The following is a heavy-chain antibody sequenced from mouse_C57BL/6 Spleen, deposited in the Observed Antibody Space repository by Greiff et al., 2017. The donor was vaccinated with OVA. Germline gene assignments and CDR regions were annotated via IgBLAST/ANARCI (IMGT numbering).Heavy chain of an antibody. J-gene: IGHJ2*01. V-gene: IGHV1-55*01. CDR2: IYPGSGST. CDR1: GYTFTSYW. CDR3: AREGAITTVVPFDY. D-gene: IGHD1-1*01. Sequence: VQLQQPGAELVKPGASVKMSCKASGYTFTSYWITWVKQRPGQGLEWIGDIYPGSGSTNYNEKFKSKATLTVDTSSSTAYMQLSSLTSEDSAVYYCAREGAITTVVPFDYWGQGTTLTVSS.